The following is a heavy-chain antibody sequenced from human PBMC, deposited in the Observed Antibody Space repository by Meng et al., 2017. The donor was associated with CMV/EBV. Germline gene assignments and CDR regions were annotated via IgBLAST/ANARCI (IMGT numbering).Heavy chain of an antibody. J-gene: IGHJ4*02. CDR3: ATGRPAAIRGGPFDY. V-gene: IGHV1-24*01. CDR1: GYTLTELS. Sequence: VQRVPSGAEVKTPGASVKVSCKVSGYTLTELSMHWVRQSPGKGLEWMGGFDPEDGETIYAQKFQGRVTMTEDTSTDTAYMELSSLRSEDTAVYYCATGRPAAIRGGPFDYWGQGTLVTVSS. D-gene: IGHD2-2*01. CDR2: FDPEDGET.